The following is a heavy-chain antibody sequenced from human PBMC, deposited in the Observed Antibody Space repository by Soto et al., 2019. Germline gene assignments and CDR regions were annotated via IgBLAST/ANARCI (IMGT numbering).Heavy chain of an antibody. D-gene: IGHD2-21*02. V-gene: IGHV3-11*01. CDR1: GFIFSDYY. J-gene: IGHJ5*02. Sequence: GGSLRLSCAVSGFIFSDYYMAWIRQAPGKGLEWISYISSAGNTIYYADSVKGRFTVSRDDDNNTLHLQMNSLRADDTSLYYCARGVRSSLTAIGGFDPWGQGTLVTVSS. CDR3: ARGVRSSLTAIGGFDP. CDR2: ISSAGNTI.